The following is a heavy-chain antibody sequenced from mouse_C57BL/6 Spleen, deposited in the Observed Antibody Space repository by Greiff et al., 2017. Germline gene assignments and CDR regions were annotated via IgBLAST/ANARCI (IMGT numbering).Heavy chain of an antibody. J-gene: IGHJ1*03. D-gene: IGHD1-1*01. CDR3: AEVADWYFDV. V-gene: IGHV1-55*01. CDR2: IYPGSGST. Sequence: QVHVKQPGAELVKPGASVKMSCKASGYTFTSYWITWVKQRPGQGLEWIGDIYPGSGSTNYNEKFKSKATLTVDTSSSTAYMQLSSLTSEDSAVYYCAEVADWYFDVWGTGTTVTVSS. CDR1: GYTFTSYW.